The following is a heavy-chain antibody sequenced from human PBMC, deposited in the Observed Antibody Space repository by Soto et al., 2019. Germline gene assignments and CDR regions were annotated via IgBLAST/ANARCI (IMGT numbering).Heavy chain of an antibody. V-gene: IGHV4-59*12. CDR2: IYYSGST. CDR3: ARVFPRGYDILTGYYSYYFDY. D-gene: IGHD3-9*01. J-gene: IGHJ4*02. CDR1: GGSISSYY. Sequence: PSETLSLTCTVSGGSISSYYWSWIRQPPGKGLEWIGYIYYSGSTNYNPSLKSRVTISVDTSKNQFSLKLSSVTAADTAVYYCARVFPRGYDILTGYYSYYFDYWGQGTLVTVSS.